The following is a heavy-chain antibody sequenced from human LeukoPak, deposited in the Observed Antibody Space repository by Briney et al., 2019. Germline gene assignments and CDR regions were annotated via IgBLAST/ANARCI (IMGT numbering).Heavy chain of an antibody. Sequence: AAVKVSCKASGGTFSSYAISWVRQARGQGLEGMGGIIPSCGTANYAQKLRGRVTMAADESTSTAYMELSSLRSEDTAVYYCARDRVLRYVAWLPHYYSDHGMDVWGKGNTVTVSS. CDR1: GGTFSSYA. J-gene: IGHJ6*04. CDR3: ARDRVLRYVAWLPHYYSDHGMDV. V-gene: IGHV1-69*13. D-gene: IGHD3-9*01. CDR2: IIPSCGTA.